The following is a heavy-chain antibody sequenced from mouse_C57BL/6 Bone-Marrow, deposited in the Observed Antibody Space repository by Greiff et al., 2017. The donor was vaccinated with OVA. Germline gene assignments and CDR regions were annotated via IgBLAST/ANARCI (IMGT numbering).Heavy chain of an antibody. Sequence: VQLQQSGAELARPGASVKLSCKASGYTFTSYGISWVKQRTGQGLEWIGEIYPRSGNTYYNEKFKGKATLTADKSSSTAYMELRSLTSEDSAVYFCARSRYYYGRGAYWGQGTLVTVSA. CDR1: GYTFTSYG. D-gene: IGHD1-1*01. CDR2: IYPRSGNT. CDR3: ARSRYYYGRGAY. V-gene: IGHV1-81*01. J-gene: IGHJ3*01.